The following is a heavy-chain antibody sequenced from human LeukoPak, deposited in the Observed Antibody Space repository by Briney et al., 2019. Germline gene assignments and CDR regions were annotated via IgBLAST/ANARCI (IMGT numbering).Heavy chain of an antibody. CDR1: GFTFSSNN. V-gene: IGHV3-15*07. Sequence: GGSLRLSCAASGFTFSSNNMNWVRQAPGKGLEWVGRIKSKTDGGTTDYAAPVKGRFTISRDDSKNTLYLQMNSLKTEDTAVYYCTTDTAAALFDPWGQGTLVTVSS. CDR3: TTDTAAALFDP. CDR2: IKSKTDGGTT. D-gene: IGHD6-13*01. J-gene: IGHJ5*02.